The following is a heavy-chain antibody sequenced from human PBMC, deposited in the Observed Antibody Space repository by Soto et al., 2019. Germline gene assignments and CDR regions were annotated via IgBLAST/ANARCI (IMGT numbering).Heavy chain of an antibody. CDR2: ISARGDIM. CDR1: GFTFSDYP. CDR3: ARARERRAFCSGGSCSLDY. J-gene: IGHJ4*02. Sequence: QVELVESGGGSVQPGGSLRLSCAASGFTFSDYPMSWFRHAPGRGLQWISYISARGDIMYYADSVKGRFTVSRDSAEDSLYLQMDSLRVEDTAMYYCARARERRAFCSGGSCSLDYWGQGTLVAVSS. V-gene: IGHV3-11*01. D-gene: IGHD2-15*01.